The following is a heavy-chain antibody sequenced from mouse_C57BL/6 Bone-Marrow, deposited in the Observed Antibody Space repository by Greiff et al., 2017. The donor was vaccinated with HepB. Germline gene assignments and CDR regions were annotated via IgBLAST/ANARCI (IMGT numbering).Heavy chain of an antibody. Sequence: VQLQQPGAELVKPGASVKMSCKASGYTFTSYWITWVKQRPGQGLEWIGDIYPGSGSTNYNEKFKSKATLTVDTSSSTAYMQLSSLTSEDSAVYYGARGEDSSASYAMDDWGQGTTVTVSS. V-gene: IGHV1-55*01. CDR2: IYPGSGST. J-gene: IGHJ4*01. CDR3: ARGEDSSASYAMDD. D-gene: IGHD3-2*02. CDR1: GYTFTSYW.